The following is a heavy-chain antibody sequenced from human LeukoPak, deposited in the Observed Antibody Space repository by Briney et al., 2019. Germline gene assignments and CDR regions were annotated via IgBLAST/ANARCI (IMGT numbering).Heavy chain of an antibody. V-gene: IGHV4-39*01. CDR3: ARQTGSGLFSLP. CDR2: IYFSGGT. J-gene: IGHJ4*02. Sequence: PSETLSLTCTVSGGSISSSSHYWGWIRQPPGKGLEWIGSIYFSGGTYYNASLKSRVTISVDTSKNQFSLKLSSVTAADTAVYYCARQTGSGLFSLPGGQGTLVTVSS. D-gene: IGHD3-10*01. CDR1: GGSISSSSHY.